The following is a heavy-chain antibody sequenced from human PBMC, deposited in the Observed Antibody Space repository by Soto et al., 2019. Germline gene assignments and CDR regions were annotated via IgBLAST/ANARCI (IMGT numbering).Heavy chain of an antibody. V-gene: IGHV3-33*01. CDR2: IWYDGSNK. D-gene: IGHD4-17*01. Sequence: GGSLRLSCAASGFTFSSYGMHWVRQAPGKGLEWVAVIWYDGSNKYYADSVKGRFTISRDNSKNTLYLQMNSLRAEDTAVYYCARDADYGDNYYYYYYMDVWGKGTTVTVSS. J-gene: IGHJ6*03. CDR3: ARDADYGDNYYYYYYMDV. CDR1: GFTFSSYG.